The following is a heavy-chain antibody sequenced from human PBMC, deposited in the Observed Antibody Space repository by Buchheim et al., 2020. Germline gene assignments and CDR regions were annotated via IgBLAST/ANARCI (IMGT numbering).Heavy chain of an antibody. CDR1: GGSFSGYY. V-gene: IGHV4-34*01. CDR3: ARLRRLVVVAATRRYFDY. J-gene: IGHJ4*02. Sequence: QVQLQQWGAGLLKPSETLSLTCAVYGGSFSGYYWSWIRQPPGKGLEWIGEINHSGSTNYNPSLKSRVTISVDTSKNQFSLKLSSVTAADTAVYYCARLRRLVVVAATRRYFDYWGQGTL. D-gene: IGHD2-15*01. CDR2: INHSGST.